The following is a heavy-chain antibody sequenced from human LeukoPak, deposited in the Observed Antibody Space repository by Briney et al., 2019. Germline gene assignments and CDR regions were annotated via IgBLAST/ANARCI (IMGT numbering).Heavy chain of an antibody. CDR1: GFTFGDYA. V-gene: IGHV3-49*03. Sequence: GRSLRLSCTASGFTFGDYAMSWFRQAPGKGLKWVGFIRSKAYGGTTEYAASVKGRFTISRDDSKSIAYLQMNSLKTEDTAVYYCTSTASTVTTMGYYFDYWGQGTLVTVSS. D-gene: IGHD4-17*01. CDR3: TSTASTVTTMGYYFDY. CDR2: IRSKAYGGTT. J-gene: IGHJ4*02.